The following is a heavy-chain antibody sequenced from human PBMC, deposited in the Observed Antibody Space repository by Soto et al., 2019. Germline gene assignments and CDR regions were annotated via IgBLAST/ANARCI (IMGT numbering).Heavy chain of an antibody. CDR3: ARVGATAYGMDV. J-gene: IGHJ6*02. CDR1: GYNFTCYY. Sequence: SVKVSFKASGYNFTCYYMHWVRQAPGQGLEWMGWINPNSGGTNYAQKFQGRVTMTRDTSISTAYMELSRLRSDDTAVYYCARVGATAYGMDVWGQGTTVTVSS. D-gene: IGHD1-26*01. V-gene: IGHV1-2*02. CDR2: INPNSGGT.